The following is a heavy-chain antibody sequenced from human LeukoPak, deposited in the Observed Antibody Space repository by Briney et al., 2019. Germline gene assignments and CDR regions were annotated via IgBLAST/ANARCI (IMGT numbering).Heavy chain of an antibody. Sequence: PSETLSLTCSVSGDSISRYYWSWVRQPAGKGLEWIGRVYTSGSTNYNPSLKSRVTMSLDPSKNQFSLKLSSVTAADTAVYYCVRAGLGYSYGFDYWGQGTLVTVSS. D-gene: IGHD5-18*01. J-gene: IGHJ4*02. CDR3: VRAGLGYSYGFDY. CDR1: GDSISRYY. CDR2: VYTSGST. V-gene: IGHV4-4*07.